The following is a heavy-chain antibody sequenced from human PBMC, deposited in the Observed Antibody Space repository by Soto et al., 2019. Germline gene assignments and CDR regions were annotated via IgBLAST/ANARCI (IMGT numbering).Heavy chain of an antibody. V-gene: IGHV4-59*01. J-gene: IGHJ6*02. Sequence: QVQLQESGPGLVKPAETLSLTCSVSGGSISSNDWSWIRQPPGKGLEYIGYISYNGNTNYKPSLKGRVTISVDTSKNQFSLKMSSVTAADTAVYYCARVSYHYVWGSSTGMDVWGQGTTVTVSS. CDR3: ARVSYHYVWGSSTGMDV. D-gene: IGHD3-16*01. CDR2: ISYNGNT. CDR1: GGSISSND.